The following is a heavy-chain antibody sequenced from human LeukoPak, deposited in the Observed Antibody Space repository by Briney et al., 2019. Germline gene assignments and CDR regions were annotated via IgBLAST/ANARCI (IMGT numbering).Heavy chain of an antibody. CDR1: GYSISSGYY. V-gene: IGHV4-38-2*02. CDR2: IYHSGST. D-gene: IGHD2-2*01. Sequence: SETLSLTCTVSGYSISSGYYWGWIRQPPGKGLEWIGSIYHSGSTYYNPSLKSRVTISVDTSKNQFSLKLSSVTAADTAVYYCARVKRVPAAMTDAFDIWGQGTMVTVSS. CDR3: ARVKRVPAAMTDAFDI. J-gene: IGHJ3*02.